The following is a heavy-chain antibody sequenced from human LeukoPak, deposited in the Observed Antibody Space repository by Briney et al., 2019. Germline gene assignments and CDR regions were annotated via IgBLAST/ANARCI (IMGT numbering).Heavy chain of an antibody. V-gene: IGHV3-7*01. CDR2: IKQDGSEK. Sequence: PGGSLRLSCAASGFTFSSYWMSWVRQAPGKGLEWVANIKQDGSEKYYVDSVKGRFTISRDNAKNSLYLQMNSLRAEDTAVYYCARAYSSSWYGDCFDYWGQGTLVTVS. CDR1: GFTFSSYW. D-gene: IGHD6-13*01. CDR3: ARAYSSSWYGDCFDY. J-gene: IGHJ4*02.